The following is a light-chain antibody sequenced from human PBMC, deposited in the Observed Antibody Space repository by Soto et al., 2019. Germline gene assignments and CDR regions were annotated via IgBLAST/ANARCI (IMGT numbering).Light chain of an antibody. CDR3: QQYGDSRT. Sequence: EVVLTQSPGTLYLSPGERATLSCRASQSVSSRLAWYQQKPGQAPRLLIYGASSRATDIPDRFSGSGSGAEFTLTISRLGPEDFAVYYCQQYGDSRTFGQGTKVEIK. CDR2: GAS. CDR1: QSVSSR. V-gene: IGKV3-20*01. J-gene: IGKJ1*01.